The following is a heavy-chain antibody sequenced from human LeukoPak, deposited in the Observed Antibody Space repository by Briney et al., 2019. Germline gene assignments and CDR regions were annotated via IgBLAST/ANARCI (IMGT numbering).Heavy chain of an antibody. CDR3: ARTFWMRSNWFDP. CDR1: GYTFTSYG. J-gene: IGHJ5*02. V-gene: IGHV1-18*01. D-gene: IGHD3-3*01. CDR2: ISAYNGNT. Sequence: ASVKVSCKASGYTFTSYGISWVRQAPGQGLEWMGWISAYNGNTNYAQKLQGRVTMTTDTSTSTAYVELRSLRSDDTAVYYCARTFWMRSNWFDPWGQGTLVTVSS.